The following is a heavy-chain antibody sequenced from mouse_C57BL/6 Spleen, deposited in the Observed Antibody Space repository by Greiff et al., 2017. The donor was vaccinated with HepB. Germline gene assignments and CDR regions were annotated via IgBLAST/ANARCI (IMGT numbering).Heavy chain of an antibody. D-gene: IGHD2-4*01. CDR2: INPSTGGT. Sequence: VQLQQSGPELVKPGASVKISCKASGYSFTGYYMNWVKQSPEKSLEWIGEINPSTGGTTYNQKFKAKATLTVDKSSSTAYMPLKSLTSEDSAVYYYASRAPYDDYGGWFAYWGQGTLVTVSA. CDR3: ASRAPYDDYGGWFAY. V-gene: IGHV1-42*01. CDR1: GYSFTGYY. J-gene: IGHJ3*01.